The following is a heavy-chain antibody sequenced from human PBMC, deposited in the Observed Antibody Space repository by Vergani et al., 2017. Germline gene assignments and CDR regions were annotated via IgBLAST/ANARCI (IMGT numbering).Heavy chain of an antibody. CDR1: GGSISSGGYY. Sequence: QVQLQESAPGLVKPSQTLSLTCTVSGGSISSGGYYWSWIRQHPGKGLEWIGYIYYSGSTYYNPSLKSRVTISVDTSKNQFSLKLSSVTAADTAVYYCARESCSSTSCPFDYWGQGTLITVSS. CDR3: ARESCSSTSCPFDY. V-gene: IGHV4-31*03. CDR2: IYYSGST. J-gene: IGHJ4*02. D-gene: IGHD2-2*01.